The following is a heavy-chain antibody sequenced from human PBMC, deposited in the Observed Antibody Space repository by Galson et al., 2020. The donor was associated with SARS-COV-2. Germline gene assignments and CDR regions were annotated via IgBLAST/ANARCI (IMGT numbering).Heavy chain of an antibody. Sequence: ASVKVSCKVSGYTLTELSMHWVRQAPGKGLEWMGGFDPEDGETIYAQKFQGRVTMTEDTSTDTAYMELSSLRSEDTAVYDCATAVAWFGEPTWGYYYCGMDVWGQGTTVTVSS. J-gene: IGHJ6*02. CDR3: ATAVAWFGEPTWGYYYCGMDV. D-gene: IGHD3-10*01. V-gene: IGHV1-24*01. CDR1: GYTLTELS. CDR2: FDPEDGET.